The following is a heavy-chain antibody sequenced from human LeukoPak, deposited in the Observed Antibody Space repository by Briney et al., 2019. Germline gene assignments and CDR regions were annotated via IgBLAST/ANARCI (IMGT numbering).Heavy chain of an antibody. CDR2: IYHSGST. CDR3: ARTVVVVAATGGYYYYMDV. J-gene: IGHJ6*03. D-gene: IGHD2-15*01. V-gene: IGHV4-38-2*02. Sequence: SETLSLTCTVSGYSISSGYYWGWIRQPPGKGLEWIGSIYHSGSTYYNPSLKSRVTISVDTSKNQFSLKLSSVTAADTAVYYCARTVVVVAATGGYYYYMDVWGKGTTDTISS. CDR1: GYSISSGYY.